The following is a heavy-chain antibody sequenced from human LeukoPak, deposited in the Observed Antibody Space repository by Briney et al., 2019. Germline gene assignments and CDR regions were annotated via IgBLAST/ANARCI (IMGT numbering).Heavy chain of an antibody. J-gene: IGHJ4*02. CDR2: MFYRGST. Sequence: PSETLSLTCTVSGGSISGYYWSWIRQPPGKGLEWIGSMFYRGSTYYNASLKSRVTISVDTSKNQFSLNLSSVTASDTAIFYCARQGGWGGAASLIEYWGQGTLVTVSS. CDR1: GGSISGYY. V-gene: IGHV4-59*05. CDR3: ARQGGWGGAASLIEY. D-gene: IGHD1-26*01.